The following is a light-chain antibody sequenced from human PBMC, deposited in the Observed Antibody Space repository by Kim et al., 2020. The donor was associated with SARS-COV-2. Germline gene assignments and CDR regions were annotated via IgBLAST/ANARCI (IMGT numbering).Light chain of an antibody. CDR1: QSINTN. V-gene: IGKV3-15*01. CDR3: QQYNTWPT. Sequence: EIVMTQSPATLSVSPGERATLSCRASQSINTNLAWYQHKPGQAPRLLVYGASTGATGIPARFSGSGSGTEFTLTISSLQSEDFAVYYCQQYNTWPTFGQGTKVDIK. J-gene: IGKJ1*01. CDR2: GAS.